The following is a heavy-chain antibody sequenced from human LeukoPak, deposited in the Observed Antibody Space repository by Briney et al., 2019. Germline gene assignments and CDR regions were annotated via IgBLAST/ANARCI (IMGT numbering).Heavy chain of an antibody. D-gene: IGHD5-12*01. J-gene: IGHJ4*02. CDR3: ASRYGGYGELFDY. V-gene: IGHV3-66*01. Sequence: GGSLRLSCAASGFTGSSNYMSWVRQAPGKGLEWVSVIYNGGSTYYADSVKGRFTISRDNSKNTLYLQMNSLRAEDTAMYHCASRYGGYGELFDYWGQGTLATVSS. CDR2: IYNGGST. CDR1: GFTGSSNY.